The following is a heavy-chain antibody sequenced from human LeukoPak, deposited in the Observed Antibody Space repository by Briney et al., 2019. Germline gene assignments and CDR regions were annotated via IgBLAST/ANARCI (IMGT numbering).Heavy chain of an antibody. CDR3: ARPYDYGWGSYRYTGYGAFDI. CDR2: INHSGST. J-gene: IGHJ3*02. CDR1: GGSFSGYY. D-gene: IGHD3-16*02. V-gene: IGHV4-34*01. Sequence: PSDSLSLTCAVYGGSFSGYYWRWLRQPPGKGLEWIGEINHSGSTNNNPPLKRRVTISVDTSKNQFSLKLSSVTAADTAVYYCARPYDYGWGSYRYTGYGAFDIWGQGTMVTVSS.